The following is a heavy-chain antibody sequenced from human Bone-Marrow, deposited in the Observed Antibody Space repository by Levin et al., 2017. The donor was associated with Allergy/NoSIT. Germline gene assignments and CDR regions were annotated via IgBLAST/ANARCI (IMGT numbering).Heavy chain of an antibody. D-gene: IGHD2-21*02. CDR2: INHSGST. V-gene: IGHV4-34*01. Sequence: SQTLSLTCAVYGGSFSGYYWSWIRQPPGKGLEWIGEINHSGSTNYNPSLKSRVTISVDTSKNQFSLKLSSVTAADTAVYYCARGRVTRYNWFDPWGQGTLVTVSS. CDR3: ARGRVTRYNWFDP. CDR1: GGSFSGYY. J-gene: IGHJ5*02.